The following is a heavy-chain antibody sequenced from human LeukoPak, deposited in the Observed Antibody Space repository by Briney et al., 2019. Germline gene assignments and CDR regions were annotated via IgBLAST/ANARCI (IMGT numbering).Heavy chain of an antibody. J-gene: IGHJ4*02. V-gene: IGHV3-11*03. CDR1: GFTFSNYS. CDR2: ISKSGTST. D-gene: IGHD4/OR15-4a*01. CDR3: AMVRGFGSPLDY. Sequence: PGGSLRLSCAASGFTFSNYSTSWIRQAPGKGLEWVSYISKSGTSTKYADSVKGRFSISRDNAKQSLYLQLTSLTAEDTAVDYCAMVRGFGSPLDYWGQGTLVTVSS.